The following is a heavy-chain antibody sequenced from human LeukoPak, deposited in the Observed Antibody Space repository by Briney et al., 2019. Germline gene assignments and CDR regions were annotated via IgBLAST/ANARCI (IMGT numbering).Heavy chain of an antibody. Sequence: GGSLRLSCTASGFTFSSYWMSWVRQAPGKGLEWVANIKQDGSEKYYVDSVKGRFTISRDNAKSSLYLQMNSLRAEDTAVYYCASIAAAGLDAFDIWGQGTMVTVSS. J-gene: IGHJ3*02. CDR2: IKQDGSEK. D-gene: IGHD6-13*01. V-gene: IGHV3-7*03. CDR1: GFTFSSYW. CDR3: ASIAAAGLDAFDI.